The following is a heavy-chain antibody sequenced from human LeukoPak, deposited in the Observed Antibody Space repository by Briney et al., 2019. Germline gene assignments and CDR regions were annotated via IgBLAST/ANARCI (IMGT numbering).Heavy chain of an antibody. J-gene: IGHJ5*02. Sequence: SQTLSLTCTVSGGSISSSSYYWGWIRQPPGKGLEWIGSIYYSGSTYYNPSLKSRVTISVDTSKNQFSLKLSSVTAADTAVYYCARDLLKIQLWSSGGWFDPWGQGTLVTVSS. CDR3: ARDLLKIQLWSSGGWFDP. CDR1: GGSISSSSYY. CDR2: IYYSGST. V-gene: IGHV4-39*07. D-gene: IGHD5-18*01.